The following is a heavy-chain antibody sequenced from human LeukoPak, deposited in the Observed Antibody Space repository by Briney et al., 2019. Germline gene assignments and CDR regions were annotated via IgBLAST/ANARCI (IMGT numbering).Heavy chain of an antibody. Sequence: SETLSLTCTVSGDSIRSYYWSWIRQPPGKGLEWIGNIHYSGSTKYNPSLKSRVTISVDTSKNQLSLRVTSLTAADTAVYYCARLGALHDAFDVWGQGTLVTVSS. V-gene: IGHV4-59*12. CDR1: GDSIRSYY. CDR2: IHYSGST. CDR3: ARLGALHDAFDV. J-gene: IGHJ3*01. D-gene: IGHD3-16*01.